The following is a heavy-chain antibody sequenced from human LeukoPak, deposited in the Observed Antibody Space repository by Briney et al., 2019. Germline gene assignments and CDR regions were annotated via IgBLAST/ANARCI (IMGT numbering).Heavy chain of an antibody. D-gene: IGHD3-22*01. Sequence: TGGSLRLSCAASGFTVSSNYMSWVRRAPGKGLEWVSSISSSSSYIYYADSVKGRFTISRDNAKNSLYLQMNSLRAEDTAFYYCARNFGGGDRSGPFYWGQGTLVTVSS. CDR3: ARNFGGGDRSGPFY. J-gene: IGHJ4*02. V-gene: IGHV3-21*04. CDR2: ISSSSSYI. CDR1: GFTVSSNY.